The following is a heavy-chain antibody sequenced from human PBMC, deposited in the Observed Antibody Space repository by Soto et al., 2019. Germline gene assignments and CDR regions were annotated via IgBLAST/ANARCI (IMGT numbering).Heavy chain of an antibody. D-gene: IGHD3-3*01. CDR2: IYYSGST. J-gene: IGHJ6*02. CDR1: GGSISSGGYY. CDR3: ARDSYDFWSGPPHYYYGMDV. Sequence: SETLFLTCAVSGGSISSGGYYWSWIRQHPGKGLEWIGYIYYSGSTYYNPSLKSRVTISVDTSKNQFSLKLSSVTAADTAVYYCARDSYDFWSGPPHYYYGMDVWGQGTTVTVSS. V-gene: IGHV4-31*11.